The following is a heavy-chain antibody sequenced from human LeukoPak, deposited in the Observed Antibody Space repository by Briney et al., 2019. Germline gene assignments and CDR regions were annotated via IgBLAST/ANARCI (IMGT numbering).Heavy chain of an antibody. V-gene: IGHV3-7*01. D-gene: IGHD2/OR15-2a*01. CDR3: AEGTTA. J-gene: IGHJ5*02. CDR2: INQDRSEK. CDR1: GITFTNHW. Sequence: GGSLRLSRAASGITFTNHWMSWVRQAPGKGLEWVANINQDRSEKFYVDSVKGRFTISRDNAKNSLYLQMNSLRAEDTAVYYCAEGTTAWGQGTLVTVSS.